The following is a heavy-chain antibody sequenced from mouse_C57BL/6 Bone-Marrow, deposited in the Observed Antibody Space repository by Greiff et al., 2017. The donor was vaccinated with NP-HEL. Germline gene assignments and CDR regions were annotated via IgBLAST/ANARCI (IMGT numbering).Heavy chain of an antibody. CDR1: GFSLTSYG. Sequence: VKLMESGPGLVQPSQSLSITCTVSGFSLTSYGVHWVRQSPGKGLEWLGVIWSGGSTDYNAAFISRLSISKDNSKSQVFFKMNSLQADDTAIYYCARNRGVVAYYFDYWGQGTTLTVSS. D-gene: IGHD1-1*01. CDR2: IWSGGST. CDR3: ARNRGVVAYYFDY. V-gene: IGHV2-2*01. J-gene: IGHJ2*01.